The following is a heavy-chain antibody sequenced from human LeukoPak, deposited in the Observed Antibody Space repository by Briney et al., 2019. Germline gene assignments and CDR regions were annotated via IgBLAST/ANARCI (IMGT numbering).Heavy chain of an antibody. CDR1: GDSVSSNSVT. J-gene: IGHJ3*02. Sequence: SQTLSLTCAISGDSVSSNSVTWNWIRQSPSRGLEWLGRTYYRSKWYSDYAVSVKSRITINSDTSKNQFSLQLNSVTPEDTAVYYCARGGQGDGYSADEAFDIWGQGTMVTVSS. V-gene: IGHV6-1*01. CDR3: ARGGQGDGYSADEAFDI. D-gene: IGHD5-24*01. CDR2: TYYRSKWYS.